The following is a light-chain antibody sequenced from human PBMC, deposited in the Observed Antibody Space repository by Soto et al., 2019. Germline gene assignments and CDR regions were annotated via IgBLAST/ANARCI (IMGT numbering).Light chain of an antibody. Sequence: EIVMTQSPATLSVPSGERATLSCSTSQSVSSSYLAWCQQKPGQAPRLLIYDASNRATGIPARFSGSGSGTDFTLTISSLEPEDFAVYYCQKRSNWPLNFGGGTTGVI. J-gene: IGKJ4*01. CDR2: DAS. CDR1: QSVSSSY. V-gene: IGKV3D-20*02. CDR3: QKRSNWPLN.